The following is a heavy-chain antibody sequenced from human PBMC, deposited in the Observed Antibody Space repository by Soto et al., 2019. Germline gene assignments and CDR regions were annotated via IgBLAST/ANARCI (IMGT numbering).Heavy chain of an antibody. CDR3: ARGITMVRGVIGYYYYGMDV. CDR2: IIPILGIA. D-gene: IGHD3-10*01. V-gene: IGHV1-69*02. CDR1: GGTFSSYT. J-gene: IGHJ6*02. Sequence: QVQLVQSGAEVKKPGSSVKVSCKASGGTFSSYTISWVRQAPGQGLEWMGRIIPILGIANYAQKFQGRVTINADKSTSTAYMELSSLRSEDTAVYYCARGITMVRGVIGYYYYGMDVWGQGTTVTVSS.